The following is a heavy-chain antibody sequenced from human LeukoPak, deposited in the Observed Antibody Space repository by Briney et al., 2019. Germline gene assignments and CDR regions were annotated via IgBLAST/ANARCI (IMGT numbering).Heavy chain of an antibody. CDR1: GFTFSSYG. CDR2: ISYDEYNK. D-gene: IGHD3-10*01. Sequence: PGRSLRLSCAASGFTFSSYGMHWVRQAPGKGQDWVAVISYDEYNKYYADSVEGRFTISRDNSKNTLYLQMNSLRHEDTAVYYCAKDLHVRGVMTPDYWGQGTLVTVSS. CDR3: AKDLHVRGVMTPDY. V-gene: IGHV3-30*18. J-gene: IGHJ4*02.